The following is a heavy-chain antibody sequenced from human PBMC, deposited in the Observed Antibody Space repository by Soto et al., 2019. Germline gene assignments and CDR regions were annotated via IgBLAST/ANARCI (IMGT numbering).Heavy chain of an antibody. D-gene: IGHD3-10*01. CDR2: ISWYGASI. CDR1: GFTFDDYA. Sequence: EVHLVESGGGLVQPGRSLRLSCAASGFTFDDYAIHWVRQATGRGLEWVAGISWYGASIGYADSVKGWFTISRDNAKNSLHLQMNSLRREETALYYCANLPLYGSGFDCWGQGTLVTVSS. J-gene: IGHJ4*02. V-gene: IGHV3-9*01. CDR3: ANLPLYGSGFDC.